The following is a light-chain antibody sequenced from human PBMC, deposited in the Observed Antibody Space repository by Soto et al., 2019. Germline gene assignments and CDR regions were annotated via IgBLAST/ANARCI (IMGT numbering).Light chain of an antibody. CDR3: QQRSNWPPEGT. Sequence: ESVLTQSPATLSLSPGERATLSCRASQSVSSYLAWYQQQPGQAPRLLIYDASNRATGIPARFSGSGSGTDFTLTISSLEPEDFAVYYCQQRSNWPPEGTFGGGTKVEIK. V-gene: IGKV3-11*01. J-gene: IGKJ4*01. CDR1: QSVSSY. CDR2: DAS.